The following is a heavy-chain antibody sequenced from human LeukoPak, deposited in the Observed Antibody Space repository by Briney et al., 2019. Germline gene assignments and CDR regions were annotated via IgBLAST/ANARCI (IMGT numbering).Heavy chain of an antibody. D-gene: IGHD6-19*01. J-gene: IGHJ4*02. CDR3: AGGGGWVFDF. CDR1: GLTLSRNW. V-gene: IGHV3-7*04. Sequence: GGSLRLSCAASGLTLSRNWMNWVSQAPGKGLEWVANIKQDGSAKYYANSVKGRFTISRDDAKNSLYLEMNSLRAEDTAVYYCAGGGGWVFDFWGQGTLVTVSS. CDR2: IKQDGSAK.